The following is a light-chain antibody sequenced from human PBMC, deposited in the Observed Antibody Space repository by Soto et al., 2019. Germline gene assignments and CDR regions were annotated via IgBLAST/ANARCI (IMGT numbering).Light chain of an antibody. J-gene: IGLJ2*01. CDR2: VNSDGSH. V-gene: IGLV4-69*01. CDR3: QTWGTGIVV. CDR1: SEHSDYA. Sequence: QLVLTQSPSASASLGASVKLTCTLSSEHSDYAIAWHQQQPEKGPRYLMKVNSDGSHSKGDGIPDRFSGSSSGAERYLTISSLQPEDEADYYCQTWGTGIVVFGGGTKVTVL.